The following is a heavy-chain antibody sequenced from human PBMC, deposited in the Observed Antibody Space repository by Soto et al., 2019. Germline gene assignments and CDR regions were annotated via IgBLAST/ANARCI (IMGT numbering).Heavy chain of an antibody. J-gene: IGHJ5*02. CDR2: IKQDGSEK. V-gene: IGHV3-7*03. D-gene: IGHD6-6*01. Sequence: PGGSLLLSWGPAGCTGSNSLRNWVRQARGKGLEWVANIKQDGSEKYYVDSVKGRFTISRDNAKNSLYLQMNSLRAEDTAVYYCARDEGAARPVHWFDPWGQGILVTGSS. CDR3: ARDEGAARPVHWFDP. CDR1: GCTGSNSL.